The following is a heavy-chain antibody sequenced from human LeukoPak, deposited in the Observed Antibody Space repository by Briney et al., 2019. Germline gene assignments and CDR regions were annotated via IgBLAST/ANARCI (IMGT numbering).Heavy chain of an antibody. D-gene: IGHD3-22*01. J-gene: IGHJ4*02. CDR2: IYYSGST. CDR1: GGSISSSSYC. V-gene: IGHV4-39*07. CDR3: ARGEGYYYDSSGYYPGGPDY. Sequence: SATLSPTCTVSGGSISSSSYCWGWLRQPPGKGLAWIGRIYYSGSTYYNPSLKSRVTISVDTSKNQFSLKLSSVTAADTAVYYCARGEGYYYDSSGYYPGGPDYWGQGTLVTVSS.